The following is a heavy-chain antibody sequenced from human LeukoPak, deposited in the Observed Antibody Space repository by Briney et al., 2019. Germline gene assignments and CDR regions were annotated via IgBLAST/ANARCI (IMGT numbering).Heavy chain of an antibody. CDR1: GGSISSYY. CDR3: ARDSGTTGEVKFDP. Sequence: SDTLSLTWTVSGGSISSYYWSWSRQPAGTALEWIGRIYTSWAITYNPSLKSRVTMSVDTSKNQFSLKLSSVTAADTAVYYCARDSGTTGEVKFDPWGQGTLVTVSS. J-gene: IGHJ5*02. V-gene: IGHV4-4*07. D-gene: IGHD3-10*01. CDR2: IYTSWAI.